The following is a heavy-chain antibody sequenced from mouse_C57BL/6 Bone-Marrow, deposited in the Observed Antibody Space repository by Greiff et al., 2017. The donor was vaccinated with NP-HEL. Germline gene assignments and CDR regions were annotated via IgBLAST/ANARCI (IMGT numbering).Heavy chain of an antibody. Sequence: VQLQQSGAELVKPGASVKISCKASGYAFSSYWMNWVKQRPGKGLEWIGQIYPGDGDTNYNGKFKGKATLTADKSSSTAYMQLSSLTSEDSAVYFCARGYSKGEAMDYWGQGTSVTVSS. D-gene: IGHD2-5*01. CDR1: GYAFSSYW. J-gene: IGHJ4*01. CDR2: IYPGDGDT. V-gene: IGHV1-80*01. CDR3: ARGYSKGEAMDY.